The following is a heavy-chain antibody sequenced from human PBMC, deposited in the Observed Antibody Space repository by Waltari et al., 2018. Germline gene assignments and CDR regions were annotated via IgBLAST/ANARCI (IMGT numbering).Heavy chain of an antibody. CDR2: IDHNGIT. CDR3: ARCDFWLRGLDL. Sequence: GQLLESGGGLVQTGGSLRLSCAASGFMFSIYPMTWVRQSPGKGLELIGEIDHNGITTYNPSLESRVGISVDSSTNQLLMNMTSVTVADTAVYFCARCDFWLRGLDLWGQGTTVTVSS. V-gene: IGHV4-34*10. CDR1: GFMFSIYP. J-gene: IGHJ6*02. D-gene: IGHD3-3*01.